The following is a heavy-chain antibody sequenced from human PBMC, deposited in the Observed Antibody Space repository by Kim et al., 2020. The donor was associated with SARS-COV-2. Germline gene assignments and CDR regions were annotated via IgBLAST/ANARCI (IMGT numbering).Heavy chain of an antibody. J-gene: IGHJ4*02. CDR1: GDSVSSNSAA. CDR2: TYYRSKWYN. V-gene: IGHV6-1*01. D-gene: IGHD6-19*01. Sequence: SQTLSLTCAISGDSVSSNSAAWNWIRESPSRGLECLGRTYYRSKWYNDYAASVKSRISINPDTSKNQFSLELNSVPPEDTAVYYCARGPVADTDWGQGTLVTVSS. CDR3: ARGPVADTD.